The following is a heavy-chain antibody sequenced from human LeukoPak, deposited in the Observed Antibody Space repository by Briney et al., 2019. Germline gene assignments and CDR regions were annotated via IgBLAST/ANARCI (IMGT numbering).Heavy chain of an antibody. Sequence: SQTLSLTCTVCGGSIGSGGYYWSWIRQHPGKGLEWIGYIYYSGSTYYNPSLKSRVTISVDTSKNQFSLKLSSVTAADTAVYYCARDSYPDDAFDIWGQGTMVTVSS. CDR2: IYYSGST. J-gene: IGHJ3*02. CDR1: GGSIGSGGYY. CDR3: ARDSYPDDAFDI. V-gene: IGHV4-31*03. D-gene: IGHD1-26*01.